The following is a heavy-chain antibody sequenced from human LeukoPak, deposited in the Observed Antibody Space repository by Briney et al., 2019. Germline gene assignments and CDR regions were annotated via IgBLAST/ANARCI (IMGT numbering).Heavy chain of an antibody. CDR3: ASPCSGGSCYSGGSFDY. CDR1: GGSISSYY. D-gene: IGHD2-15*01. Sequence: PSETLSLTCTVSGGSISSYYWSWVRQPPGKGLEWIGFVYYTGSTNYSPSLKSRVTISVDTSKNQFSLKLSSVTAADTAVYYCASPCSGGSCYSGGSFDYWGQGTLVTVSS. V-gene: IGHV4-59*12. CDR2: VYYTGST. J-gene: IGHJ4*02.